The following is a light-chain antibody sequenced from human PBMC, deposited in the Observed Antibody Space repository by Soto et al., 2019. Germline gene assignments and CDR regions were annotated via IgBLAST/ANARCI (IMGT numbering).Light chain of an antibody. CDR3: QQYATSPHA. CDR2: GAS. CDR1: QSVSSSQ. J-gene: IGKJ2*01. Sequence: EIVLTQSPGTLSLSPGESATLSCRASQSVSSSQVAWYQQKPGQAPRLLIYGASSRATGFPDRCSGVGSGTDFTLTINRLAPDDFAVYYCQQYATSPHAFGQGTKLEIK. V-gene: IGKV3-20*01.